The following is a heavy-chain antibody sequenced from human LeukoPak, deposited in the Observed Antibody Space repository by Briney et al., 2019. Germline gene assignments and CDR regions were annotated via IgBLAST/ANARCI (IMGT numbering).Heavy chain of an antibody. CDR1: GGYIRSYY. D-gene: IGHD3-22*01. Sequence: SETLSLTCTVSGGYIRSYYWGWIRQPPGKGLEWIGDIHHSGSTDYNPSLKSRVTISVDTSKNQFSLKLSSVTAADTAVYHCARRGYYYDSRGYYYFDYWGQGTLVTVSS. CDR2: IHHSGST. V-gene: IGHV4-59*01. J-gene: IGHJ4*02. CDR3: ARRGYYYDSRGYYYFDY.